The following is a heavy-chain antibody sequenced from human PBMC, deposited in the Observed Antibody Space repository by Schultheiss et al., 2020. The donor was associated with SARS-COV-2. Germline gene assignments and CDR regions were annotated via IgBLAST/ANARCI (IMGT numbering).Heavy chain of an antibody. CDR2: INHSGST. V-gene: IGHV4-34*01. J-gene: IGHJ5*02. CDR1: SGSFSGYY. Sequence: SETLSLTCAVYSGSFSGYYWSWIRQPPGKGLEWIGEINHSGSTNYNPSLKSRVTISVDTSKNQFSLKLSSVTAADTAVYYCARDVLTIGTGTYPFPWGQGTLVTVSS. CDR3: ARDVLTIGTGTYPFP. D-gene: IGHD1-1*01.